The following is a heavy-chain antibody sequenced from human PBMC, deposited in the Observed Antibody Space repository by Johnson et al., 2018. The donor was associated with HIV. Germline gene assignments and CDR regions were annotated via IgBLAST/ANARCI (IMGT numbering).Heavy chain of an antibody. J-gene: IGHJ3*01. D-gene: IGHD4-17*01. CDR3: VSDYGYHAFDF. V-gene: IGHV3-7*01. CDR2: IKEDGTEK. CDR1: EFTFSTYW. Sequence: EVQLLESGGGLVQPGGSLRLSCAASEFTFSTYWMTWVRQAPGKGLEWVANIKEDGTEKYYVESVKGRFTISRDNAKNSLYLQMNSLRAEDTAVYYCVSDYGYHAFDFWGQGTMVTVSS.